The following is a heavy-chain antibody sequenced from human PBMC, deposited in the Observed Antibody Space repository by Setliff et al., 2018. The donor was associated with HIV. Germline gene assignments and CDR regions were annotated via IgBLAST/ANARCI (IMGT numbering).Heavy chain of an antibody. CDR3: ARSIYGPGSNHLAL. CDR1: GGSVSNYY. CDR2: INTSGST. D-gene: IGHD3-10*01. Sequence: ETLSLTCTVSGGSVSNYYWTWIRQSAGKGLEWIGHINTSGSTKYNPSLKSRLTMSVDSSGNQFSLTLTPVPAATTAVSYFARSIYGPGSNHLALWGQGTLV. V-gene: IGHV4-4*07. J-gene: IGHJ1*01.